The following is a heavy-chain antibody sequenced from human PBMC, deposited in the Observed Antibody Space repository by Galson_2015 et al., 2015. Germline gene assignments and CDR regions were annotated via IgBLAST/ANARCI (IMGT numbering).Heavy chain of an antibody. Sequence: PALVKPTQTLTLTCTFSGFSLSTTGLGVGWIRQPPGKALEGLAPIHWNDDKRYSPSLKSRLTITKDTSKNQVVLTMTNMDPVDTASDFFAHSIITAPVRCALHVWVHGTQVTVSS. D-gene: IGHD3-10*01. CDR2: IHWNDDK. J-gene: IGHJ3*01. CDR3: AHSIITAPVRCALHV. V-gene: IGHV2-5*01. CDR1: GFSLSTTGLG.